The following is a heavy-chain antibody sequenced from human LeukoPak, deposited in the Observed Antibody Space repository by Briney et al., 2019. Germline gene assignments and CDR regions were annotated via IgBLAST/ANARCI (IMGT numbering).Heavy chain of an antibody. J-gene: IGHJ4*02. CDR1: GFTFNRNA. CDR2: IGGSGDKT. CDR3: VRRGDASSGWGDHDY. Sequence: PGGSLRLSCAASGFTFNRNAISWVRQAPGKGLEWVSTIGGSGDKTFYADSVKGRFTISGDNSKNMLHLQMSRLTGDDTALYYCVRRGDASSGWGDHDYWGQGALVTVSS. D-gene: IGHD6-19*01. V-gene: IGHV3-23*01.